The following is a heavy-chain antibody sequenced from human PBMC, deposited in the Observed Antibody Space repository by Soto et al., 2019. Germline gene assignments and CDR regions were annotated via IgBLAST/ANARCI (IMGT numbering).Heavy chain of an antibody. CDR2: ISSSSSYI. J-gene: IGHJ6*02. Sequence: GGSLRLSCAASGFTFSSYSMNWVRQAPGKGLEWVSSISSSSSYIYYADSVKGRFTISRDNAKNSLYLQMNSLRAEDTALYYCARDMGIAVAGTRMDVWGQGTTVTVSS. CDR1: GFTFSSYS. V-gene: IGHV3-21*01. D-gene: IGHD6-19*01. CDR3: ARDMGIAVAGTRMDV.